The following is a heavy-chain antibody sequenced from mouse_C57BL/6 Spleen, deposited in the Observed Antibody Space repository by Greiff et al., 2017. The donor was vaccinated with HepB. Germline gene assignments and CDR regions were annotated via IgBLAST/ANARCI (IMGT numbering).Heavy chain of an antibody. CDR3: TREGDEYDGYDIDE. Sequence: EVNVVESGEGLVKPGGSLKLSCAASGFTFSSYAMSWVRQTPEKRLEWVAYISSGGDYIYYADTVKGRFTISRDNARNTLYLQMSSLKSEDTAMYYCTREGDEYDGYDIDEWGQGTTRTVAT. D-gene: IGHD2-4*01. V-gene: IGHV5-9-1*02. CDR2: ISSGGDYI. J-gene: IGHJ2*01. CDR1: GFTFSSYA.